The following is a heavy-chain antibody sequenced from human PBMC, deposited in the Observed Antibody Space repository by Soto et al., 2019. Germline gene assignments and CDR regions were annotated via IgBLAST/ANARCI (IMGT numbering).Heavy chain of an antibody. CDR3: AKGSPGYFDWSGHYYMDV. CDR1: GFTFSSYA. CDR2: ISGSGGST. Sequence: GGSLRLSCAASGFTFSSYAMSWVRQAPGKGLEWVSAISGSGGSTYYADSVKGRFTISRDNSKNTLYLQMNSLRAEDTAVYYCAKGSPGYFDWSGHYYMDVWGKGTTVTVSS. D-gene: IGHD3-9*01. J-gene: IGHJ6*03. V-gene: IGHV3-23*01.